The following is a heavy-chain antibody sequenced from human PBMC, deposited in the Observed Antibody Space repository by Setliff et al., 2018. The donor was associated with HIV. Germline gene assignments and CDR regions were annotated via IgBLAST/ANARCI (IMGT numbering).Heavy chain of an antibody. J-gene: IGHJ4*02. CDR1: GLTLSIYS. CDR2: IDPSGDLT. D-gene: IGHD2-2*03. V-gene: IGHV3-23*01. CDR3: AKVDNGHCDSTSCRDFDY. Sequence: GGSLRLSCAASGLTLSIYSMSWLRQAPGKGLDWVSAIDPSGDLTHYADSVKGRFTISRDNSKNVLSLQMNSLRAEDTAVYYCAKVDNGHCDSTSCRDFDYWGRGTLVTVSS.